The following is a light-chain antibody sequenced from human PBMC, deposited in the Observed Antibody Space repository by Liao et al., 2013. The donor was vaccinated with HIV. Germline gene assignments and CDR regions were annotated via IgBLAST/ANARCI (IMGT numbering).Light chain of an antibody. V-gene: IGLV3-21*01. CDR1: KVGRKS. Sequence: SDVLTQPPSVSVAPGKTAKITCEGDKVGRKSVHWYQRKPGQAPVLVMYYDNDRPSGIPERFSGSTSGNTATLTISGTQAMDEADYFCQAWDRSADVVFGGGTKLTVL. CDR2: YDN. CDR3: QAWDRSADVV. J-gene: IGLJ2*01.